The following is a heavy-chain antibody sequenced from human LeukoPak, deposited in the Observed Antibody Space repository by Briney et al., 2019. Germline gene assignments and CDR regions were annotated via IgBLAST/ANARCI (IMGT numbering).Heavy chain of an antibody. V-gene: IGHV3-23*01. CDR2: VSGSGAGT. J-gene: IGHJ4*02. Sequence: GGSLRLSCAASGFTFSSYAMSWVRQAPGKGLEWVSGVSGSGAGTYYADSVKGRFTISRDNSKNMLYLQMNSLRAEDTAVYYCAKDYSTVTTSWPGDYWGQGTQVTVPS. D-gene: IGHD4-17*01. CDR1: GFTFSSYA. CDR3: AKDYSTVTTSWPGDY.